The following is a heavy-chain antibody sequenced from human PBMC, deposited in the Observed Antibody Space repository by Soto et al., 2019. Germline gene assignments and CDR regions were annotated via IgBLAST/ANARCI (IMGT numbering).Heavy chain of an antibody. J-gene: IGHJ3*01. CDR1: GFTFSSFV. CDR2: ISPGADVS. Sequence: EVQLLESGGGLVQPGGSLRLSCAASGFTFSSFVMNWVRQAPGKGLEWVSTISPGADVSPYTDSVKGRFTISRDNSRRTLHLQMDSLRVEDAAVYFCVRRAITATTKWGAFDVWGQGTAVTVSS. CDR3: VRRAITATTKWGAFDV. D-gene: IGHD1-20*01. V-gene: IGHV3-23*01.